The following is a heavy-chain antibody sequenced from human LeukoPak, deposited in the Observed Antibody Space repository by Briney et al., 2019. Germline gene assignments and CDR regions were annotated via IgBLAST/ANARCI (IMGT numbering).Heavy chain of an antibody. Sequence: SETLSLTCTVSGGSISSSDYYWGWIRQPPGKGLEWIGSIYYGGSTYYNPSLKSRVTISVDTSMNQFSLKLSSVTAADTAVYYCARDPTTVVAFDIWGQGTMVTVSS. CDR3: ARDPTTVVAFDI. CDR2: IYYGGST. V-gene: IGHV4-39*07. D-gene: IGHD4-23*01. J-gene: IGHJ3*02. CDR1: GGSISSSDYY.